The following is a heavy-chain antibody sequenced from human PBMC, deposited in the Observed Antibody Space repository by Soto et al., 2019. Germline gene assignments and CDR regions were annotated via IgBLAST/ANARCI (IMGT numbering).Heavy chain of an antibody. CDR2: MNPNSGNT. CDR3: PSELSSGLYI. Sequence: QVQLVQSGAEVKKPGASVKVSCKASGYTFTSYDINWVRQATGQGLEWMGWMNPNSGNTGYAQKFQGRVTMTSNTPIPTAYTELSSRRSEPTAVYNGPSELSSGLYIWGHGPTVTVSS. D-gene: IGHD1-7*01. V-gene: IGHV1-8*01. J-gene: IGHJ6*01. CDR1: GYTFTSYD.